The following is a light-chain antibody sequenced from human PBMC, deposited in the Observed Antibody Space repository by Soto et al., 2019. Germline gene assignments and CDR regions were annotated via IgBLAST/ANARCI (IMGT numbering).Light chain of an antibody. J-gene: IGLJ2*01. V-gene: IGLV2-8*01. CDR3: SSYAVNNNLGV. Sequence: QSALTQPPSASGSPGQSVTISCTGTSSDVGGYNSVSWYQQYPGKAPKLIIYEVSERPSGVPDRFSGSKSGSTASLTVSGLQAEDEAGYYCSSYAVNNNLGVFGGGTKLTVL. CDR1: SSDVGGYNS. CDR2: EVS.